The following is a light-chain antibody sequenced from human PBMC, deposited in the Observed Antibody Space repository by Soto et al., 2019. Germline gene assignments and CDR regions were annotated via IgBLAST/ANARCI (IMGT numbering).Light chain of an antibody. CDR1: QNIGRS. Sequence: DIQMTQSPSTLSASVGDRVTITCRASQNIGRSLAWYQQKPGKAPNVLIYQATSLDSGVPSRFSGRGFGTEFTLTISTLQPDDFATYYCQQSEFYLTFSQGTNVDIK. J-gene: IGKJ1*01. V-gene: IGKV1-5*03. CDR3: QQSEFYLT. CDR2: QAT.